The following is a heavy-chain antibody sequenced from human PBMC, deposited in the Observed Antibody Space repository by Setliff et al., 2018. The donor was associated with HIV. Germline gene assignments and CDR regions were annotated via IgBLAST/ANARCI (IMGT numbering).Heavy chain of an antibody. D-gene: IGHD6-25*01. CDR3: ARYSPRGYTLTGPY. CDR1: DSGTYY. Sequence: SETLSLTCTVSDSGTYYWSWIRQPPGKGLEWIGYIYYIGSTKHNPSLKSRVTISLDTSKNQFSLKLTSVTAADTAVYYCARYSPRGYTLTGPYWGQGTLVTVSS. V-gene: IGHV4-61*01. CDR2: IYYIGST. J-gene: IGHJ4*02.